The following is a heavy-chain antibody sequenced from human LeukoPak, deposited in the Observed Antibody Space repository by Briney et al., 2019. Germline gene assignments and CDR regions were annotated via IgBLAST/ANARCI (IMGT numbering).Heavy chain of an antibody. CDR1: GGSISNTNYY. CDR3: AREEYSSDWYGHDS. J-gene: IGHJ4*02. CDR2: IYYTGTT. Sequence: SETLSLTCTVSGGSISNTNYYWAWIRQPPGRGLEWIGSIYYTGTTFDNPSLKSRVTLSVDTSKNQFSLRLTSVTAATRPSNCAREEYSSDWYGHDSWGQGTLVTVSS. D-gene: IGHD6-13*01. V-gene: IGHV4-39*07.